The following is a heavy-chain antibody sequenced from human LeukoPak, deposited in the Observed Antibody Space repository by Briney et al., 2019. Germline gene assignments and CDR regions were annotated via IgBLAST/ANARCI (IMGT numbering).Heavy chain of an antibody. CDR3: AKDRPWSSGWGFDY. CDR2: ISGSGGST. V-gene: IGHV3-23*01. CDR1: GFTFSSYA. Sequence: PGGSLRLSCAASGFTFSSYAMSGVRQAPGEGVEWVSAISGSGGSTYYADSVKGRFTISRDNSKNTLYLQMNSLRAEDTAVYYCAKDRPWSSGWGFDYWGQGTLVTVSS. J-gene: IGHJ4*02. D-gene: IGHD6-19*01.